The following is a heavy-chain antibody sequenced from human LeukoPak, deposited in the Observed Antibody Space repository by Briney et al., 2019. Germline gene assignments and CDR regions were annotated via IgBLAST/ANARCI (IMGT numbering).Heavy chain of an antibody. CDR1: GFTFSSYA. D-gene: IGHD3-9*01. J-gene: IGHJ4*02. CDR3: AKHVLRYFDWSPFDY. CDR2: ISGSGGST. Sequence: GRSLRLSCAASGFTFSSYAMSWVRQATGKGLEWVSAISGSGGSTYYADSVKGRFTISRDNSKNTLYLQMNSLRAEDTAVYYCAKHVLRYFDWSPFDYWGQGTLVTVSS. V-gene: IGHV3-23*01.